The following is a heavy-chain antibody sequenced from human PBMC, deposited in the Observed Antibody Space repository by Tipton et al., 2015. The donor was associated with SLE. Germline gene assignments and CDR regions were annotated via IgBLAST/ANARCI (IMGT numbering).Heavy chain of an antibody. J-gene: IGHJ2*01. CDR1: GGSISSSNW. D-gene: IGHD4-17*01. CDR3: ARDLVDYGDYRDRYFDL. CDR2: IYHSGST. V-gene: IGHV4-4*02. Sequence: QLVQSGAEVKPSGTLSLTCAVSGGSISSSNWWSWVRQPPGKGLEWIGEIYHSGSTNYNPSLKSRVTISVDKSKNQFSLKLSSVTAADTAVYYCARDLVDYGDYRDRYFDLWGRGTLVTVSS.